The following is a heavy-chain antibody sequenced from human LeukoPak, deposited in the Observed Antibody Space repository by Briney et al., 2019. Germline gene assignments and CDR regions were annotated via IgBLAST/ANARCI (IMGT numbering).Heavy chain of an antibody. CDR3: ARVGQVVTATQGSFDY. J-gene: IGHJ4*02. CDR1: GFTVSTSF. Sequence: GGSLRLSCAASGFTVSTSFMSWVRQAPGKGLEWVSVIYSGGSTYYADSVKGRFTLSRDNSKNTLYLQMNSLRAEDTAVYYCARVGQVVTATQGSFDYWGQGTLVTVSS. V-gene: IGHV3-53*01. D-gene: IGHD2-21*02. CDR2: IYSGGST.